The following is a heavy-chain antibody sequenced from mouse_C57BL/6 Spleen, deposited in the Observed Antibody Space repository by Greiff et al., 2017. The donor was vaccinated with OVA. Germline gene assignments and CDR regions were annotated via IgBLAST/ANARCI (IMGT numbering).Heavy chain of an antibody. V-gene: IGHV1-26*01. CDR3: AELTGTY. D-gene: IGHD4-1*01. Sequence: EVQLQQSGPELVKPGASVKISCKASGYTFTDYYMNWVKQSHGKSLEWIGDINPNTGGTSYNQKFKGKATLTVDKSSSTAYMELRSLTSGVSAVYYCAELTGTYWGQGTTLTVSA. CDR2: INPNTGGT. CDR1: GYTFTDYY. J-gene: IGHJ2*01.